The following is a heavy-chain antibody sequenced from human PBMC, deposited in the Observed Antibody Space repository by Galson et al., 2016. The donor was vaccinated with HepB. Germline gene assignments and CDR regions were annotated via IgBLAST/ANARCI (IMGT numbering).Heavy chain of an antibody. CDR3: ARDAGSGWPDWYFDL. D-gene: IGHD6-19*01. CDR2: ISSSGGTI. J-gene: IGHJ2*01. V-gene: IGHV3-11*01. Sequence: SLRLSCAASKFTFSDYYMTWIRQAPGKGLECVSYISSSGGTIYYADSVKGRFTISRDNAKNSLYLQINSLRAEDTAVDYCARDAGSGWPDWYFDLWGRGTLVTVSS. CDR1: KFTFSDYY.